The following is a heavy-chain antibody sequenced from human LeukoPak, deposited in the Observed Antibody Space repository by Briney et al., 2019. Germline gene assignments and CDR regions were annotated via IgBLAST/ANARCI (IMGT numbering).Heavy chain of an antibody. CDR2: ISGSGGST. J-gene: IGHJ4*02. CDR3: AKGEYCSSTSCQPDY. V-gene: IGHV3-23*01. D-gene: IGHD2-2*01. Sequence: GGSLRLSCAASGFTFSSYAMSGVRQAPGKGLEWVSAISGSGGSTYYADSVKGRFTISRDNSKNTLYLQMNSLRAEDTAVYYCAKGEYCSSTSCQPDYWGQGTLVTVPS. CDR1: GFTFSSYA.